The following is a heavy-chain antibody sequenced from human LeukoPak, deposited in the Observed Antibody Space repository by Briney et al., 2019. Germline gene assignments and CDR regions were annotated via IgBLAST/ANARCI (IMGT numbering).Heavy chain of an antibody. CDR3: ARGGIAAAGDY. J-gene: IGHJ4*02. CDR2: IYTSGST. V-gene: IGHV4-61*02. Sequence: SQTLSLTCTVSGGPISSGSYYWSWIRQPAGKGLEWIGRIYTSGSTNYNPSLKSRVTISVDTSKNQFSLKLSSVTAADTAVYYCARGGIAAAGDYWGQGTLVTVSS. D-gene: IGHD6-13*01. CDR1: GGPISSGSYY.